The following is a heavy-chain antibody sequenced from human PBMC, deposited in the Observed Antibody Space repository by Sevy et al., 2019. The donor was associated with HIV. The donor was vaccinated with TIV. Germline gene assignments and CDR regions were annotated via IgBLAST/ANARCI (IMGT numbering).Heavy chain of an antibody. Sequence: SETLSLTCTVSGGSISSYYWSWIRQPPGKGLEWIGYIYYSGSTNYNPSLKSRVTISVDTSKNQFSLKLSSVTAADTAVYYCARGTYYYGSGSYYRFLYYYYMDVWGKGTTGTVSS. J-gene: IGHJ6*03. CDR3: ARGTYYYGSGSYYRFLYYYYMDV. CDR2: IYYSGST. CDR1: GGSISSYY. D-gene: IGHD3-10*01. V-gene: IGHV4-59*01.